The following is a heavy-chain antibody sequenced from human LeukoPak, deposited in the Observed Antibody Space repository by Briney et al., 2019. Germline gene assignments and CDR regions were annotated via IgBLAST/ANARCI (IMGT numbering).Heavy chain of an antibody. V-gene: IGHV4-59*08. CDR2: ISYSGST. Sequence: SETLSLTCTVAGGSISSYYWTWIRQPPGRGLEWIGSISYSGSTNYNPSLKSRVTTLVDTSKHQFSLRLTSVTAADTAVYYCARQPANGDYFDNWGQGTLVTVSS. J-gene: IGHJ4*02. CDR3: ARQPANGDYFDN. CDR1: GGSISSYY. D-gene: IGHD2-2*01.